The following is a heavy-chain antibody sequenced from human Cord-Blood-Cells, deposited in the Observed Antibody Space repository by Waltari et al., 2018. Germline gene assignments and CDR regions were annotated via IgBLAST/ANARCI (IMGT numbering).Heavy chain of an antibody. Sequence: QVQLVESGGGVVQPGRSLRLSCAASGFTFSSYAMHWVRQAPGKGLEWVAIISDDGSNKTYADTVKGRFTISRDNSKNTLYLQMNSRRAEDTAVYYCARDGREWYGDYWFDPWGQGTLVTVSS. J-gene: IGHJ5*02. CDR2: ISDDGSNK. V-gene: IGHV3-30-3*01. D-gene: IGHD4-17*01. CDR3: ARDGREWYGDYWFDP. CDR1: GFTFSSYA.